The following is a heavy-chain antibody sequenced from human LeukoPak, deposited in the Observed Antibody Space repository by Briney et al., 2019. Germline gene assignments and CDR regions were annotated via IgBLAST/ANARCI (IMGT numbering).Heavy chain of an antibody. CDR2: INSGGSGT. J-gene: IGHJ4*02. Sequence: GGSLRLSCAASGFAFSSNWMHWVRQTPGEGLVWVSRINSGGSGTSYADSVEGRFTISRDNAKNTLYLQMNSLRAEDTAVYYCASSLGPLTEYWGQGTLVTVSS. D-gene: IGHD7-27*01. CDR1: GFAFSSNW. V-gene: IGHV3-74*01. CDR3: ASSLGPLTEY.